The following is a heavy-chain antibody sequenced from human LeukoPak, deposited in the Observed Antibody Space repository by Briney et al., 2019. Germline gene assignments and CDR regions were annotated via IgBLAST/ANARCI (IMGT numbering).Heavy chain of an antibody. J-gene: IGHJ4*02. CDR1: GFTFSSYA. CDR3: AKTYDTSTSPDD. Sequence: PGGSLRLSCAASGFTFSSYAMSWVRQAPGKGLEWVSAISGSGGSTYYADSVKGRFTISRDNSKNTVYLQMNSLRVEDTALYHCAKTYDTSTSPDDWGQGTLVTVSS. V-gene: IGHV3-23*01. D-gene: IGHD3-9*01. CDR2: ISGSGGST.